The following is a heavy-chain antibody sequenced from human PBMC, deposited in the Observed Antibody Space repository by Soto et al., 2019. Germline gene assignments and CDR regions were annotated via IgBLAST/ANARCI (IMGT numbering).Heavy chain of an antibody. CDR1: GFTFSSYG. CDR3: ARGERFGESYYYYMDV. D-gene: IGHD1-1*01. CDR2: IWYDGSNK. V-gene: IGHV3-33*01. Sequence: PGGSLRLSCAASGFTFSSYGMHWVRQAPGKGLEWVAIIWYDGSNKYYADSVKGRFTISRDNSKNTLYLQMNSLRAEDTAVYYCARGERFGESYYYYMDVWGKGTTVTVSS. J-gene: IGHJ6*03.